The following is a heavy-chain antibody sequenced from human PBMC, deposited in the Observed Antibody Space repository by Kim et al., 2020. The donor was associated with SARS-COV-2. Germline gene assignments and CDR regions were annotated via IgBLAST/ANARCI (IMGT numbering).Heavy chain of an antibody. CDR2: IYSGGST. J-gene: IGHJ4*02. V-gene: IGHV3-53*01. CDR1: GFTVSSNY. CDR3: ARAHDYGDSPFDY. D-gene: IGHD4-17*01. Sequence: GGSLRLSCAASGFTVSSNYMSWVRQAPGKGLEWVSVIYSGGSTYYADSVKGRFTISRDNSKNTLYLQMNSLRAEDTAVYYCARAHDYGDSPFDYWGQGTLVTVSS.